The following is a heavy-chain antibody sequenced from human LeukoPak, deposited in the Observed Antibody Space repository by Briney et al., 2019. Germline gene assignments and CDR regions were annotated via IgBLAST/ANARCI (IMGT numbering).Heavy chain of an antibody. D-gene: IGHD2/OR15-2a*01. CDR1: GFTFSNYW. V-gene: IGHV3-74*01. J-gene: IGHJ4*02. CDR3: ARDSAPID. Sequence: GGSLRLSCAASGFTFSNYWMHWVRQAPGKGLVWVSRINYDGSSRNYADSVEGRFTISRDNAKNTVYLQMNSLRAEDTGVYYCARDSAPIDWGQGTLVTVSS. CDR2: INYDGSSR.